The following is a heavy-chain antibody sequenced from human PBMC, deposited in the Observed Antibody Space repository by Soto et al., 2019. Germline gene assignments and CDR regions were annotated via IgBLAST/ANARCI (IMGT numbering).Heavy chain of an antibody. J-gene: IGHJ4*02. D-gene: IGHD1-1*01. V-gene: IGHV3-11*01. CDR2: VSGSGITT. CDR1: GFAFSEYY. CDR3: AREVTGTTIDY. Sequence: QVQLVESGGGSVKPGVSLRLSCGASGFAFSEYYMDWIRQAPGKGLEWVSFVSGSGITTHYAESVKGRFTISRDNAKNSLYLQMNSRRAEDTAVYYFAREVTGTTIDYWGQGTLVTVSS.